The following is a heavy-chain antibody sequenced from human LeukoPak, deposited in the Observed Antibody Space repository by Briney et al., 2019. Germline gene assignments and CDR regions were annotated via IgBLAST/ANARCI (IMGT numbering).Heavy chain of an antibody. CDR3: ARGGSYLSAFDI. V-gene: IGHV3-7*04. CDR1: GFTFSRNW. CDR2: IQPDGSEQ. Sequence: AGGSLRLSCVASGFTFSRNWMSWVRQAPGKGLEWVGNIQPDGSEQYPVDSVKGRFTISRDNARNSLFLQMNSLRVEDTAVYYCARGGSYLSAFDIWGQGTMVTVSS. D-gene: IGHD1-26*01. J-gene: IGHJ3*02.